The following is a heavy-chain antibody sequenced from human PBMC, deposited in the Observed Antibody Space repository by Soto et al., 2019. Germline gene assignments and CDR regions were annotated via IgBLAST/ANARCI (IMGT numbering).Heavy chain of an antibody. CDR2: IYYSGST. D-gene: IGHD3-16*01. CDR3: ARAGEGWFDP. Sequence: SETLSLTCTVSGGSISSGGYYWSWIRQHPGKGLEWNGYIYYSGSTYYNPSLKSRVTISVDTSKNQFSLKLSSVTAADTAVYYCARAGEGWFDPWGQGTLVTVSS. J-gene: IGHJ5*02. V-gene: IGHV4-31*03. CDR1: GGSISSGGYY.